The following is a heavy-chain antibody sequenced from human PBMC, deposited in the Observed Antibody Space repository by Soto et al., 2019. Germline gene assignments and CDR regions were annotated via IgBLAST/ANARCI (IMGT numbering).Heavy chain of an antibody. V-gene: IGHV4-4*02. D-gene: IGHD2-2*02. Sequence: SETLSLTCAVSGGSISSSNWWSWVRQPPGKGLAWIGEIYHSGSTNYNPSLKSRVTISVDKSKNQFSLKLSSVTAADTAVYYCARVGPIVVVPAAIHDAFDIWGQGTMVTVSS. CDR1: GGSISSSNW. CDR3: ARVGPIVVVPAAIHDAFDI. CDR2: IYHSGST. J-gene: IGHJ3*02.